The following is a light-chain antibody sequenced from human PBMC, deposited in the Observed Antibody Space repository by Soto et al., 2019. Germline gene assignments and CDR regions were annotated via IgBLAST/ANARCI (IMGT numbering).Light chain of an antibody. CDR2: WAS. CDR1: QTVLYSSNNKNY. CDR3: QQYYSTPPG. Sequence: DIVMTQSPDSLAVSLGERATINCKSSQTVLYSSNNKNYLAWYQQKPGQPPKLLIYWASTRESGVPDRFSGSGSATDFTHTISSLQAEDVAVYYCQQYYSTPPGFGQGTRLEMK. V-gene: IGKV4-1*01. J-gene: IGKJ5*01.